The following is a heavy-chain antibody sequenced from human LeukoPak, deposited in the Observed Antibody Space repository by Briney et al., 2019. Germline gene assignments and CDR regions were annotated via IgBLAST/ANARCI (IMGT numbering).Heavy chain of an antibody. Sequence: SETLSLTCTVSGGSISSSTYYWGWIRQPPGKGLEWIGSITYSGSTYYNPSLKSRVTISVDTSKNQFSLKLSSVTAADTAVYYCARHELAYYYGSGSYFWKNYFDYWGQGTLVTVSS. CDR3: ARHELAYYYGSGSYFWKNYFDY. V-gene: IGHV4-39*01. J-gene: IGHJ4*02. CDR1: GGSISSSTYY. D-gene: IGHD3-10*01. CDR2: ITYSGST.